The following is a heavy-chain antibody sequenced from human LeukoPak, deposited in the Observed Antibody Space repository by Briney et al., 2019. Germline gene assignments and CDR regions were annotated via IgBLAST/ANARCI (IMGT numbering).Heavy chain of an antibody. J-gene: IGHJ3*02. V-gene: IGHV3-30*02. CDR3: ARDSGNYLDAFDI. Sequence: PGGSLRLSCAASGFTFSSYGMHWVRQAPGKGLEWVAFIRYDGSNKYYADSVKGRFTISRDNSKNTVYLQMNSLRPEDTAVYYCARDSGNYLDAFDIWGQGTMVTVSS. CDR2: IRYDGSNK. CDR1: GFTFSSYG. D-gene: IGHD1-7*01.